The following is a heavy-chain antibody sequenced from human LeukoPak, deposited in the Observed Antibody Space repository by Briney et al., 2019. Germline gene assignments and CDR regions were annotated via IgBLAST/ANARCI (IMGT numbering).Heavy chain of an antibody. D-gene: IGHD6-13*01. Sequence: SVKVSCKASGGTFSTYAISWVRQAPGQGLEWMGGIIPIFGTANYAQKFQGRVTITADKSTSTAYMELSSLRSEDTAVYYCARERAAAGTFGYWGQGTLVTVSS. J-gene: IGHJ4*02. V-gene: IGHV1-69*06. CDR3: ARERAAAGTFGY. CDR2: IIPIFGTA. CDR1: GGTFSTYA.